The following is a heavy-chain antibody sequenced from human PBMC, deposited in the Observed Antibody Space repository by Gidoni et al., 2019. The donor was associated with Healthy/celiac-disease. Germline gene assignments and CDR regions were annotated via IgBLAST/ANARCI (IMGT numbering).Heavy chain of an antibody. CDR3: TRDDAEQYYYDSSGPFVADY. D-gene: IGHD3-22*01. CDR1: VFTFGDYA. J-gene: IGHJ4*02. CDR2: SRSKAYGGTT. V-gene: IGHV3-49*03. Sequence: EVQLVESGGGLVQTGRTLRLSCTASVFTFGDYAMSWFRQAPGKGLEWVGCSRSKAYGGTTEYAASVKGSLTNSRDDSKSIAYLQMNSLKTEDTAVYYCTRDDAEQYYYDSSGPFVADYWGQGTLVTVSS.